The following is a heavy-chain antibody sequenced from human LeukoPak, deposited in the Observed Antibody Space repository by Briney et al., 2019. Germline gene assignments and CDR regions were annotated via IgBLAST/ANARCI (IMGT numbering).Heavy chain of an antibody. J-gene: IGHJ4*02. CDR1: GFTFGHRW. D-gene: IGHD3-10*01. Sequence: VGSLRLSCAASGFTFGHRWMSWVRQAPGKGLEWEAYMNQDGSEMYYVDSVKGRFTISRDNADNSLFLQMNSLRAEDTALYYCVKSYVARGLLTEDYWGQGTLVTVSS. CDR3: VKSYVARGLLTEDY. CDR2: MNQDGSEM. V-gene: IGHV3-7*01.